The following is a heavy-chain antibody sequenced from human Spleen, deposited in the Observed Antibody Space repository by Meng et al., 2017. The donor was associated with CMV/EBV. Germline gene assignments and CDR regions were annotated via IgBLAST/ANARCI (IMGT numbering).Heavy chain of an antibody. D-gene: IGHD6-19*01. CDR2: MNPNSGNT. V-gene: IGHV1-8*01. CDR3: ARMTSGSSDWYASMDV. J-gene: IGHJ6*02. CDR1: GYTFGNYD. Sequence: ASVKVSCKASGYTFGNYDINWVRQAAGQGLEWMGWMNPNSGNTGYAQKFQGRVTMTRNTPISTAYMELSSLRSEDTAVYYCARMTSGSSDWYASMDVWGQGTTVTVSS.